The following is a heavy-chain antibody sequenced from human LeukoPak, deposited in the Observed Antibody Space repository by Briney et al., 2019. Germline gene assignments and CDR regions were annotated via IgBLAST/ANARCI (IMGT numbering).Heavy chain of an antibody. CDR1: GGSISRYY. CDR3: ARAGDSSGYEYYFDY. J-gene: IGHJ4*02. Sequence: SETLSLTCTVSGGSISRYYWSWIRQPAGKGLEWIGRIYTSGSTDYNPSLKSRVTMSVDMSTNQFSLKLSSVTAADTAVYYCARAGDSSGYEYYFDYWGQGTLVTVSS. CDR2: IYTSGST. D-gene: IGHD3-22*01. V-gene: IGHV4-4*07.